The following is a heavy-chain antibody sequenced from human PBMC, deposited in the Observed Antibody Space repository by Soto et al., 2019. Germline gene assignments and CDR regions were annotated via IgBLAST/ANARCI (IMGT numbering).Heavy chain of an antibody. J-gene: IGHJ3*02. D-gene: IGHD2-15*01. CDR1: GGSISSGGYS. V-gene: IGHV4-30-2*01. CDR2: IYHSGST. Sequence: QLQLQESGSGLVKPSQTLSLTCAVSGGSISSGGYSWSWIRQPPGKGLEWIGYIYHSGSTYYNPSLQSRVTISVDRSKNQFSLKLSSVTAADTAVYYCARGCSGGSCYSLYAFDIWGQGTMVTVSS. CDR3: ARGCSGGSCYSLYAFDI.